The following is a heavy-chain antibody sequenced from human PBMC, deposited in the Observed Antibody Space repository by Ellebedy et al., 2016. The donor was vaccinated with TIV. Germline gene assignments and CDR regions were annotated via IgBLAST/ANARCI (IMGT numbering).Heavy chain of an antibody. Sequence: SQTLSLTXXISGDSVSSNSAARTWLRQSPSRGLAWLGRTYSRSKWSNDYAVSVKSRITINPDTSKNHFSLQLNSVTPEDTAVYYCARTGDRGRAFDYWGQGTLVTVSS. CDR1: GDSVSSNSAA. V-gene: IGHV6-1*01. J-gene: IGHJ4*02. CDR3: ARTGDRGRAFDY. D-gene: IGHD7-27*01. CDR2: TYSRSKWSN.